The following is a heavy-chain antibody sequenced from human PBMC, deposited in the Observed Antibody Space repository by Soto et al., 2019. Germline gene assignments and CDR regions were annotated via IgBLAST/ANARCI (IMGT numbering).Heavy chain of an antibody. Sequence: PGGSLRLSCAASGFIFSSYAMTWVRQAPEKGLEWVSVLSGPGHITYYADSVKGRFTISRDNSKKTLYLQMNSLRVEDTAIYYCAKVDGDLFNSGYDHPSAFDFWGQGTMVTVSS. CDR3: AKVDGDLFNSGYDHPSAFDF. CDR1: GFIFSSYA. J-gene: IGHJ3*01. D-gene: IGHD5-12*01. V-gene: IGHV3-23*01. CDR2: LSGPGHIT.